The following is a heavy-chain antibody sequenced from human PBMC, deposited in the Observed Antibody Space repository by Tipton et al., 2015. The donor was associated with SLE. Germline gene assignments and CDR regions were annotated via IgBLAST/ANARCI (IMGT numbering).Heavy chain of an antibody. CDR2: IYYSGIT. V-gene: IGHV4-39*07. CDR3: ARSEYSSGLIDY. Sequence: TLSLTCTVSGGSINNTSSYWGFIRLPPGKGLEWIGSIYYSGITQYNPSLKSRVTISVDTSKNQFSLRLNSVSAADTAVYYCARSEYSSGLIDYWGQGTLVTVSS. D-gene: IGHD6-19*01. J-gene: IGHJ4*02. CDR1: GGSINNTSSY.